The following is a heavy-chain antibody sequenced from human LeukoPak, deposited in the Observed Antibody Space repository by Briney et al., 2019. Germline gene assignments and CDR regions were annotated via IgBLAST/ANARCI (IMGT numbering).Heavy chain of an antibody. CDR2: ISAYNGNT. J-gene: IGHJ3*02. D-gene: IGHD3-22*01. V-gene: IGHV1-18*01. Sequence: ASVKVSCKASGYTFTSYGISWVRQAPGQGLEWMGWISAYNGNTNYAQKLQGRVTVTTDTSTSTAYMELRSLRSDDTAVYYCAREHPYYYDRRAFDIWGQGTMVTVSS. CDR3: AREHPYYYDRRAFDI. CDR1: GYTFTSYG.